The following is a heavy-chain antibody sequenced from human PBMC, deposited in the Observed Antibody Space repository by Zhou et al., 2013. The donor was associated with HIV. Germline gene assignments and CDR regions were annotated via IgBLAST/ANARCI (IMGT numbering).Heavy chain of an antibody. V-gene: IGHV1-69*05. D-gene: IGHD5-12*01. CDR3: ARDREKVATQDAFDI. J-gene: IGHJ3*02. CDR2: ISPIFGTA. CDR1: GGSFKTYA. Sequence: QVQLVQSGAEMKKPGSSVKVSCEASGGSFKTYAITWVRQAPGRGLEWMGGISPIFGTANYAQKFKGRVSIIIDESTRTTSMDLSSLTFEDTAVYFCARDREKVATQDAFDIWGQGTMVTVSS.